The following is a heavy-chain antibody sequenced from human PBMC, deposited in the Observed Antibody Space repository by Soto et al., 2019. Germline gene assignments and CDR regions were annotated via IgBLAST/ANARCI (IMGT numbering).Heavy chain of an antibody. CDR1: GYSFTRYW. J-gene: IGHJ6*02. V-gene: IGHV5-10-1*01. Sequence: VESLKISCKGSGYSFTRYWISWVRQMPGKGLEWMWRIDSSDSYTNYSPSFQGHVTISANKSISTAYLQWSGLKGSDTAMYHCARRYDNMDVWGQGTTVTVSS. CDR2: IDSSDSYT. D-gene: IGHD1-1*01. CDR3: ARRYDNMDV.